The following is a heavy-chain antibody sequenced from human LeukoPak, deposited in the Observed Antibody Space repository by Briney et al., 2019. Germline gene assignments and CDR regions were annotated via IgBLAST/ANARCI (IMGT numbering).Heavy chain of an antibody. J-gene: IGHJ5*02. Sequence: GGSLRLSXAASGFTFSSYAMSWVRQAPGKGLEWVSAISGSGGSTYYADSVKGRFTISRDNSKNTLYLQMNSLRAEDTAVYYCAKNDRDITGTTGDWFDPWGQGTLVTVSS. CDR2: ISGSGGST. D-gene: IGHD1-7*01. V-gene: IGHV3-23*01. CDR1: GFTFSSYA. CDR3: AKNDRDITGTTGDWFDP.